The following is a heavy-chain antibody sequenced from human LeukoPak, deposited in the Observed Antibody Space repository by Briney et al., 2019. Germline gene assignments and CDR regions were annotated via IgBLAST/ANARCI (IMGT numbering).Heavy chain of an antibody. J-gene: IGHJ6*03. V-gene: IGHV4-59*01. D-gene: IGHD5-18*01. Sequence: SETLSLTCTVSGHSISSYYWSWIRQPPGKGLEWIGFIYYSGSTNYNPSLKSRVTISVDTSKNQFSLKLSSVTAADTAVYCARVIEGGYSYGSYYYYMDVWGKGTTVTISS. CDR3: ARVIEGGYSYGSYYYYMDV. CDR2: IYYSGST. CDR1: GHSISSYY.